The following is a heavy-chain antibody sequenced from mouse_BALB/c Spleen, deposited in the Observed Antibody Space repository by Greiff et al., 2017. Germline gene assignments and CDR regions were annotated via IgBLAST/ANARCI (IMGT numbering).Heavy chain of an antibody. V-gene: IGHV14-4*02. CDR1: GFNIKDYY. J-gene: IGHJ4*01. D-gene: IGHD1-1*02. CDR2: IDPENGDT. Sequence: EVQLVESGAELVRSGASVKLSCTASGFNIKDYYMHWVKQRPEQGLEWIGWIDPENGDTEYAPKFQGKATMTADTSSNTAYLQLSSLTSEDTAVYYCNARGTPYAMDYWGQGTSVTVSS. CDR3: NARGTPYAMDY.